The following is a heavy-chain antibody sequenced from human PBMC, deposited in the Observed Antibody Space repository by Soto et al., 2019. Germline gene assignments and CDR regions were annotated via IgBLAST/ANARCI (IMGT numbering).Heavy chain of an antibody. D-gene: IGHD6-13*01. J-gene: IGHJ4*02. CDR2: IFYDGYT. CDR3: ARLQAAVPHY. Sequence: QVQLQESGPGLVMPSETLSLTCTVSGDSISGSPYFWGWIRQPPGKRLEWIGRIFYDGYTLYPPSLKSRVTISVDTSKNQFSLKLTSVAAADTAIYFCARLQAAVPHYWGQGILVTVSS. CDR1: GDSISGSPYF. V-gene: IGHV4-39*01.